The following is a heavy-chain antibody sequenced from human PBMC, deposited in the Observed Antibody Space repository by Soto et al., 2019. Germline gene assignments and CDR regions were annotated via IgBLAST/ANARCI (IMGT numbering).Heavy chain of an antibody. CDR3: ARDLSDFWSGSYYYYYGMDV. Sequence: QVQLVESGGGVVQPGRSLRLSCAASGFTFSSYAMHWVRQAPGKGLEWVAVISYDGSNKYYADSVKGRFTISRDNSKNTLHLQMNSLRAEDTAVYYCARDLSDFWSGSYYYYYGMDVW. J-gene: IGHJ6*01. D-gene: IGHD3-3*01. V-gene: IGHV3-30*14. CDR1: GFTFSSYA. CDR2: ISYDGSNK.